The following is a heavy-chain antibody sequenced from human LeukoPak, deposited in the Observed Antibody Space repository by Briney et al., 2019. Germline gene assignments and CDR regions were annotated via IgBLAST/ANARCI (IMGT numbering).Heavy chain of an antibody. Sequence: QPGGSLRLSCAASGFTFSSYGMHWVRQAPGKGLEWVAVISYDGSNKYYADSVKGRFTISGDNSKNTLYLQMNSLRAEDTAVYYCAKGWDLWGQGTLVTVSS. CDR3: AKGWDL. CDR1: GFTFSSYG. CDR2: ISYDGSNK. J-gene: IGHJ5*02. V-gene: IGHV3-30*18.